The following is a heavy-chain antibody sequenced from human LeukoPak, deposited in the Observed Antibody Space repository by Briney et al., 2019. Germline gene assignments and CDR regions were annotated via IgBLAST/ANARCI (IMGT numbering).Heavy chain of an antibody. D-gene: IGHD3-3*01. V-gene: IGHV3-66*02. Sequence: GGSLRLSCAASGFTVSSNYMSWVRQAPGKGLEWVSVISSGGSTYYADSVKGRFTISRDNSKHTLFLQMSSLRGEDTAVYYCARGTFLSGSHTDSGFMAVGGKGTPLTVSS. J-gene: IGHJ6*03. CDR2: ISSGGST. CDR1: GFTVSSNY. CDR3: ARGTFLSGSHTDSGFMAV.